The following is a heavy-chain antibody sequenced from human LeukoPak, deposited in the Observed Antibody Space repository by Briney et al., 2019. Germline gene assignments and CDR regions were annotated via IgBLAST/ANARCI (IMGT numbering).Heavy chain of an antibody. CDR1: GGTFSSYA. CDR3: ARGSGSRQLAEGWYYYMDV. V-gene: IGHV1-69*05. Sequence: ASVKVSCKASGGTFSSYAISWVRQAPGQGLEWMGGIIPIFGTANYAQKFQGRVTITTDESTSTAYMELSSLRSEDTAVYYCARGSGSRQLAEGWYYYMDVWGKGTTVTVSS. CDR2: IIPIFGTA. J-gene: IGHJ6*03. D-gene: IGHD6-6*01.